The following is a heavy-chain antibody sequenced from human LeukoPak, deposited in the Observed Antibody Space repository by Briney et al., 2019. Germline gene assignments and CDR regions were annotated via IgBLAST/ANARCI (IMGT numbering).Heavy chain of an antibody. V-gene: IGHV1-69*13. D-gene: IGHD2-2*01. Sequence: SVKVSCKASGGTISSYAISWVRQAPGQGLEWMGGIIPIFGTANYAQKFQGRVTITADESTSTAYMELSSLRSEDTAVYYCARYCSSTSCYGFDYWGQGTLVTVSS. CDR2: IIPIFGTA. CDR1: GGTISSYA. J-gene: IGHJ4*02. CDR3: ARYCSSTSCYGFDY.